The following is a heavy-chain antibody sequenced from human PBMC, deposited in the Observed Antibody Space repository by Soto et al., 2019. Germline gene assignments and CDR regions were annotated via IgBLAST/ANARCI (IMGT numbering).Heavy chain of an antibody. J-gene: IGHJ4*02. CDR2: VTHSGTA. Sequence: PXGTLSLTCAVSGGSIDSGAFSLSWIRQPPGKGLEWIGYVTHSGTAYSIPSLNGRLTLSVDSSQTQFSLKLTSVTAADSAFYYCARIHWAQSSLDYWGRGILVTVSS. D-gene: IGHD6-19*01. V-gene: IGHV4-30-2*01. CDR1: GGSIDSGAFS. CDR3: ARIHWAQSSLDY.